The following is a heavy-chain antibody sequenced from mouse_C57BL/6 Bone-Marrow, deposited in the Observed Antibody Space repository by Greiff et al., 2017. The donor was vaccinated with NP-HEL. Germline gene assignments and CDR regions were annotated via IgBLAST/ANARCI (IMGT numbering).Heavy chain of an antibody. V-gene: IGHV1-4*01. Sequence: VQLQQSGAELARPGASVKMSCKASGYTFTSYTMHWVKQRPGQGLAWIGYINPSSGYTKYNQKFKDKATLTADKSSSTAYMQLSSLTSEDSAVYYCACYYGSSLFAYWGQGTLVTVSA. D-gene: IGHD1-1*01. CDR3: ACYYGSSLFAY. J-gene: IGHJ3*01. CDR2: INPSSGYT. CDR1: GYTFTSYT.